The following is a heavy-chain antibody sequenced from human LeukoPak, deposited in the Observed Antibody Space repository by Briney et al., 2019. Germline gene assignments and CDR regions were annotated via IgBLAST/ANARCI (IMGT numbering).Heavy chain of an antibody. CDR3: SSAYSSGWYLDY. V-gene: IGHV4-38-2*02. J-gene: IGHJ4*02. CDR1: GYSISSGYY. Sequence: PSGTLSLTCTVSGYSISSGYYWGWIRQPLGKGLEWIGSIYHSGSTYYNPSLKSRVTISVDTSKNQFSLKLSSVTAADTAVYYCSSAYSSGWYLDYWGQGTLVTVSS. D-gene: IGHD6-19*01. CDR2: IYHSGST.